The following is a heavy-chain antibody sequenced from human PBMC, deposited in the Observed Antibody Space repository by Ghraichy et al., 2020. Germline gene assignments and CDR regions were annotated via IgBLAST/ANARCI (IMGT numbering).Heavy chain of an antibody. J-gene: IGHJ5*02. V-gene: IGHV4-31*03. CDR3: ARFDPELGWFDP. Sequence: SETLSLTCTVSGGSISSGGYYWSWIRQHPGKGLEWIGYIYYSGSTYYNPSLKSRVTISVDTSKNQFSLKLSSVTAADTAVYYCARFDPELGWFDPWGQGTLVTVSS. CDR1: GGSISSGGYY. D-gene: IGHD3-10*01. CDR2: IYYSGST.